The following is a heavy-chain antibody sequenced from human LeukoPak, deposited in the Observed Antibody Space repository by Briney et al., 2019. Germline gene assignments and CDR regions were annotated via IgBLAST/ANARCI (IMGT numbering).Heavy chain of an antibody. CDR1: GYSINNYW. V-gene: IGHV5-51*01. Sequence: GESLEISCKGSGYSINNYWIGWVRQMPGKGLEWMGIIYPADSDIRYSPSFQGQVTISADKSISTAYLQWSSLKASDTAMYYCARQEYCSGGSCYTWFDPWGQGTLVTVSS. CDR2: IYPADSDI. J-gene: IGHJ5*02. D-gene: IGHD2-15*01. CDR3: ARQEYCSGGSCYTWFDP.